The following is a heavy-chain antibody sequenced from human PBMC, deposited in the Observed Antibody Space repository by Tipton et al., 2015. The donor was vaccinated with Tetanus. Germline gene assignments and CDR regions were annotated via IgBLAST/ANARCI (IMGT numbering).Heavy chain of an antibody. CDR2: INPSGAFT. V-gene: IGHV1-46*02. CDR3: ATDRGPYNSSYSFLY. J-gene: IGHJ4*02. Sequence: QMQLVQSGAEVKKPGAAVRVSCKASGDTFNSYYIHWVRQAPGQGLEWMGVINPSGAFTRSAQNFQGRVIMTRDTPTSTVYMELSSRRPGLSAVYYCATDRGPYNSSYSFLYWGQGALVTVSS. CDR1: GDTFNSYY. D-gene: IGHD6-6*01.